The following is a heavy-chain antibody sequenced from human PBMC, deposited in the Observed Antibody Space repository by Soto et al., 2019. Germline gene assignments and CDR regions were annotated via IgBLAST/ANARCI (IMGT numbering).Heavy chain of an antibody. V-gene: IGHV4-31*03. D-gene: IGHD3-3*01. CDR2: IYYSGTT. Sequence: LSLTCTVSGVSISSAAYYWSWIRQHPGKGLEWIGYIYYSGTTYYNPSLRGRVSISLDTSKSHFSLRLSSVTASDTAVYYCARVRSQPLTIFEVVDYWGQGTLVTVSS. J-gene: IGHJ4*02. CDR3: ARVRSQPLTIFEVVDY. CDR1: GVSISSAAYY.